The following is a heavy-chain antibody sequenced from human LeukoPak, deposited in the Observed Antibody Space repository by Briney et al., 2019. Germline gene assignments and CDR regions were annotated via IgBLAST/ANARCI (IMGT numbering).Heavy chain of an antibody. D-gene: IGHD2-2*01. CDR3: ARPLRYCSSTSCYALDY. J-gene: IGHJ4*02. CDR2: INPYNGNT. CDR1: GYTFISYG. V-gene: IGHV1-18*01. Sequence: GASVKVSCKASGYTFISYGISWVRQAPGQGLEWMGWINPYNGNTNYAQKLQGRVTMTTDTSTSTAYMELRSLRSDDTAVYYCARPLRYCSSTSCYALDYWGQGTLVTVSS.